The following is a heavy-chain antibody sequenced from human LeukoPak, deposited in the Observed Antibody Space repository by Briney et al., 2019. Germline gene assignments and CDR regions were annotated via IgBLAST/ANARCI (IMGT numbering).Heavy chain of an antibody. V-gene: IGHV3-30*18. D-gene: IGHD4/OR15-4a*01. Sequence: GGSLRLSCAASGFTFSNYGMHWVRQAPGEGLEWVAVISYDGSNKYYADSVKGRLTISRDNSKNTLYLQMNSLRAEDTAVYYCAKVGASVSFDYWGQGTLVTVSS. CDR2: ISYDGSNK. CDR1: GFTFSNYG. J-gene: IGHJ4*02. CDR3: AKVGASVSFDY.